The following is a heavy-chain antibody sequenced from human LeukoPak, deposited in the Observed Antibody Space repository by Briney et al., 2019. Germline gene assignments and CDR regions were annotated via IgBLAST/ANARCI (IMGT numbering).Heavy chain of an antibody. CDR2: ISYDGSNK. J-gene: IGHJ4*02. Sequence: GRSLGLSCAASGFTFSSYGMHWVRQAPGKGLEWVAVISYDGSNKYYADSVKGRFTISRDNSKNTLYLQMNSLRAEDTAVYYCAKVLGSDFDYWGQGTLVTVSS. D-gene: IGHD5-12*01. CDR1: GFTFSSYG. CDR3: AKVLGSDFDY. V-gene: IGHV3-30*18.